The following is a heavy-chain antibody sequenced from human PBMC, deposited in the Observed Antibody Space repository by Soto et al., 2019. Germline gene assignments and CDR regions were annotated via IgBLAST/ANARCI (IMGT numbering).Heavy chain of an antibody. J-gene: IGHJ5*02. CDR3: ERNKPTIIQLYVKRVNWLDP. CDR2: IDPSDSYT. D-gene: IGHD5-18*01. V-gene: IGHV5-10-1*01. CDR1: GYSFTGYW. Sequence: PGESLQISCKGSGYSFTGYWITWVRQMPGKGLEWMGKIDPSDSYTDYSPSFQGHVTISADKSISTAYLQWSSLKASDTAVYYCERNKPTIIQLYVKRVNWLDPWGQGTLVSVSA.